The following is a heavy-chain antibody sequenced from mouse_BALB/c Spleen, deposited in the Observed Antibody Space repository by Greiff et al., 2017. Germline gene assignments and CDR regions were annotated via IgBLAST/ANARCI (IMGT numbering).Heavy chain of an antibody. Sequence: VQLQQSGAELVRPGTSVKVSCKASGYAFTNYLIEWVKQRPGQGLEWIGVINPGSGGTNYNEKFKGKATLTADKSSSTAYMQLSSLTSDDSTVYFCARSLGAMDYWGQGTSVTVSS. CDR2: INPGSGGT. D-gene: IGHD6-5*01. CDR1: GYAFTNYL. V-gene: IGHV1-54*03. J-gene: IGHJ4*01. CDR3: ARSLGAMDY.